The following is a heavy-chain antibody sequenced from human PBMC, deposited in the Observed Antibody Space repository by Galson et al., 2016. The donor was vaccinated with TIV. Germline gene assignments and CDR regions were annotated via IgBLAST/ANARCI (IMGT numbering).Heavy chain of an antibody. Sequence: SVKVSCKASGGIFSGYAINWVRQAPGQGLEWMGRIISIFRTANYAEKFQGRVTITADDSTNTVQMELNSLKSEDTAVYYCARRTDGHLYDYYGMDVWGQGTTVIVSS. D-gene: IGHD5-24*01. V-gene: IGHV1-69*13. CDR3: ARRTDGHLYDYYGMDV. CDR1: GGIFSGYA. J-gene: IGHJ6*02. CDR2: IISIFRTA.